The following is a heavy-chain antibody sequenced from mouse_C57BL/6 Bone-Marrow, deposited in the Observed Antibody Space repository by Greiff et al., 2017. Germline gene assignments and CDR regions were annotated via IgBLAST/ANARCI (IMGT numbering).Heavy chain of an antibody. CDR2: IDPETGGT. Sequence: VQLQQSGAELVRPGASVTLSCKASGYTFTDYEMHWVKQTPVHGLEWIGAIDPETGGTAYNQKFKGKAILTADKSYSTAYMELRSMTSEDSAVYYWTKDYASRGLDYWGQGTSVTVSS. CDR3: TKDYASRGLDY. J-gene: IGHJ4*01. CDR1: GYTFTDYE. V-gene: IGHV1-15*01. D-gene: IGHD1-1*01.